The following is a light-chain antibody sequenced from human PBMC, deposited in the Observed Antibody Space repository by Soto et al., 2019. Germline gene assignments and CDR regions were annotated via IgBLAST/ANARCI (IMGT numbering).Light chain of an antibody. V-gene: IGKV3-20*01. J-gene: IGKJ1*01. Sequence: ESVLTQSPGTLSLSPGERATLSCRASQSVSSNLAWYQQKPGQAPSLLIYGASNRATGIPDRFSGSGSGTDFTLTISRLEPEDFAVYYCQQYGSSGTFGQGTKVDNK. CDR1: QSVSSN. CDR2: GAS. CDR3: QQYGSSGT.